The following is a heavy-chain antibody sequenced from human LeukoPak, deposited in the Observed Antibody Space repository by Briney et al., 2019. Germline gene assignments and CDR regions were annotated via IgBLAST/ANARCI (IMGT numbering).Heavy chain of an antibody. V-gene: IGHV4-30-2*01. Sequence: NPSETLSLTCTVSGGSISSGGYYWSWIRQPPGKGLEWIGYIYHSGSTYYNPSLKSRVTISVDRSKNQFSLKLSSVTAADTAVYYCARESANLSLDIWGQGTMVTVSS. CDR2: IYHSGST. J-gene: IGHJ3*02. CDR3: ARESANLSLDI. CDR1: GGSISSGGYY. D-gene: IGHD4/OR15-4a*01.